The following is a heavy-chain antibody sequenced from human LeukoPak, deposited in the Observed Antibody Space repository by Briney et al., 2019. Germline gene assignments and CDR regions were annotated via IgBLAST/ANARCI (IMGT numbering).Heavy chain of an antibody. CDR3: ASQPPTSYDYVWGSFRPPY. D-gene: IGHD3-16*02. J-gene: IGHJ4*02. V-gene: IGHV4-39*07. CDR1: GGSISSSNYY. Sequence: SETLSLTCTVSGGSISSSNYYWGWIRQPPGKGLEWIGTMYYSGSTYYNPSLKSRVTISVDTSKNQFSLKLSSVTAADTAVYYCASQPPTSYDYVWGSFRPPYWGQGTLVTVSS. CDR2: MYYSGST.